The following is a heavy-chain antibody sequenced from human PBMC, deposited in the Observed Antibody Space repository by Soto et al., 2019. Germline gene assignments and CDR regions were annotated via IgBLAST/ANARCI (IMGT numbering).Heavy chain of an antibody. D-gene: IGHD6-13*01. CDR3: AKDAIAAAGASVFGWYFDL. J-gene: IGHJ2*01. V-gene: IGHV3-30*18. Sequence: QVQLVESGGGVVQPGRSLRLSCAASGFTFSSYGMHWVRQAPGKGLEWVAVISYDGSNKYYADSVKGRFTVSRDNSKNTLYVQMNSLRAEDTAVYYCAKDAIAAAGASVFGWYFDLWGRGTLVTVSS. CDR2: ISYDGSNK. CDR1: GFTFSSYG.